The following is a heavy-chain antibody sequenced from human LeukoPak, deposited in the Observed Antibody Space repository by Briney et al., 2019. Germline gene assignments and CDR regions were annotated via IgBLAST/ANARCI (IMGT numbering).Heavy chain of an antibody. CDR3: ARAKGGIAVAGVWFDP. CDR1: GFTFSSYA. CDR2: ISYDGSNK. V-gene: IGHV3-30*04. J-gene: IGHJ5*02. D-gene: IGHD6-19*01. Sequence: GRSLRLSCAASGFTFSSYAMHWVRQAPGKGLERVAVISYDGSNKYYADSVKGRFTISRDNSKNTLYLQMNSLRAEDTAVYYCARAKGGIAVAGVWFDPWGQGTLVTVSS.